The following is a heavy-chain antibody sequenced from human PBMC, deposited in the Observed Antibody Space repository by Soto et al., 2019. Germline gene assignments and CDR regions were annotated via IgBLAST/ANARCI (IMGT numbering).Heavy chain of an antibody. V-gene: IGHV3-53*01. CDR2: IYDNGTT. CDR3: VRPLPSGRNYGLDV. Sequence: GGSLRLSCAASGFIFSIYGMSWVRQAPGKGLEWVSVIYDNGTTYYADSVKGRFTISRDTSTNTLSLQMDSLRAEDTAVYYCVRPLPSGRNYGLDVWGQGTTVTVSS. CDR1: GFIFSIYG. J-gene: IGHJ6*02. D-gene: IGHD3-10*01.